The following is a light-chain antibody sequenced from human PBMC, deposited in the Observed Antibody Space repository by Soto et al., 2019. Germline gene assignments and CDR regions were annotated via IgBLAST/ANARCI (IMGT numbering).Light chain of an antibody. Sequence: QTVVTQSSSASASLGSSVKLTCILSSGHSTYIIAWHQLQPGKAPRFLMTLDRSGSYNRGSVVPDRFSGSSSGADRYLTISNLQLEDEGDYYCETWYSNTHKVFGGGTKLTVL. CDR3: ETWYSNTHKV. CDR1: SGHSTYI. V-gene: IGLV4-60*02. J-gene: IGLJ3*02. CDR2: LDRSGSY.